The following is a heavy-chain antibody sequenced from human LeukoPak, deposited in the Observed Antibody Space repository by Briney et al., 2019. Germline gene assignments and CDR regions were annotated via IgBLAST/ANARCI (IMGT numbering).Heavy chain of an antibody. Sequence: GASVKVSCKASGYTFTTYGISWVRQAPGHGLEWMGWISTFNGHTNYAQSRQDRVTMTTDTSTSTVYMELSSLISDGTAVYYCARVDTVNYYYYMDVWGKGTPVTVSS. CDR3: ARVDTVNYYYYMDV. CDR1: GYTFTTYG. CDR2: ISTFNGHT. D-gene: IGHD5-18*01. V-gene: IGHV1-18*01. J-gene: IGHJ6*03.